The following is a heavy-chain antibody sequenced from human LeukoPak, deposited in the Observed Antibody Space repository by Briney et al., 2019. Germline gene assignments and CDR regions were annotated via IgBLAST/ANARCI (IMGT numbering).Heavy chain of an antibody. CDR1: GLSFSSFA. J-gene: IGHJ4*02. CDR2: IRGNGET. D-gene: IGHD3-16*01. Sequence: SGGSLRLSCAASGLSFSSFAMSWVREAPARGLEWVSSIRGNGETCDADSVKGRFTLSSDSSKNTVYLQMNSLRVEDTAIYYWAKASWVSSTDAARWGQGTLVTVSS. V-gene: IGHV3-23*01. CDR3: AKASWVSSTDAAR.